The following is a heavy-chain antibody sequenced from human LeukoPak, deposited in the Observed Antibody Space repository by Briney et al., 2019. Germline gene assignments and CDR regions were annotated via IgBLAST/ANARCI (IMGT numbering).Heavy chain of an antibody. J-gene: IGHJ4*02. D-gene: IGHD3-22*01. CDR2: INPDGSTI. CDR3: ARARNNYDSSGYSALDY. V-gene: IGHV3-74*01. Sequence: QPGGSLRLSCAASGFTFSNYWVHWVRQAPGKGLVWVSRINPDGSTINYADSVKGRFTISRDNAKNTLYLQMNSLRAEDTAVYYCARARNNYDSSGYSALDYWGQGTLVTVSS. CDR1: GFTFSNYW.